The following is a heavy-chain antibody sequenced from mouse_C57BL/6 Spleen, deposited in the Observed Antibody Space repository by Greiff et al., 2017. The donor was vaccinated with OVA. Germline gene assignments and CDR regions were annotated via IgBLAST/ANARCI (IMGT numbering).Heavy chain of an antibody. D-gene: IGHD2-5*01. CDR1: GYTFTSYW. V-gene: IGHV1-52*01. CDR2: IDPSDSET. Sequence: VQLQQPGAELVRPGSSVKLSCKASGYTFTSYWMHWVKQRPIQGLEWIGNIDPSDSETHYNQQFKDKATLTVDKSSSTAYMQLRGLTSDDSAVYYGARESYSNPGGWCAYWGQGTLVTVSA. CDR3: ARESYSNPGGWCAY. J-gene: IGHJ3*01.